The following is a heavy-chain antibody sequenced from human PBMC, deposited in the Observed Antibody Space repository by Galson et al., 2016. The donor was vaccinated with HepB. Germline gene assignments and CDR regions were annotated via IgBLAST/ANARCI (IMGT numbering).Heavy chain of an antibody. J-gene: IGHJ6*04. Sequence: SGAEVKKPGESLRISCKASGYSFTTYWITWVRQMPGKGLEWMGRIDPSNSYTNYSPSYQGHVTISADKSISTAYLQWSSLKASDTAMYYCARPGTFMDVWGKGTTVTVSS. D-gene: IGHD1-1*01. CDR1: GYSFTTYW. CDR3: ARPGTFMDV. V-gene: IGHV5-10-1*01. CDR2: IDPSNSYT.